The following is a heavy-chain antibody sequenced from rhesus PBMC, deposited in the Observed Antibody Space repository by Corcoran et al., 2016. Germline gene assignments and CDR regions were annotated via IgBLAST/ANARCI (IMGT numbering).Heavy chain of an antibody. V-gene: IGHV3-110*02. CDR3: ASDDY. J-gene: IGHJ4*01. Sequence: VQLVESGGGLVQPGGSLRLSCAASGFPFSDLSLDLVRQAPGKGLEWVASISSGSGTTTLYQDSVKGRFTISRDNAKNTVYLQMNSLRAEDTAVYYCASDDYWGQGVLVTVSS. CDR2: ISSGSGTTT. CDR1: GFPFSDLS.